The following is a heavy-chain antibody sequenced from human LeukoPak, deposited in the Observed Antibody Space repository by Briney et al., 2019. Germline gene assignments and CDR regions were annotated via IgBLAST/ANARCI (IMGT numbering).Heavy chain of an antibody. CDR2: ISSSSSYI. D-gene: IGHD3-10*01. CDR3: ARDPTYYYGSGHFDY. J-gene: IGHJ4*02. V-gene: IGHV3-21*01. Sequence: PGGSLRLSCAASGFTFSSYSMNWVRQAPGKGLEWVSSISSSSSYIYYADSVKGRFTISRDNAKNSLYLQMNSLRAEDTAVYYCARDPTYYYGSGHFDYWGQGTLVTVSS. CDR1: GFTFSSYS.